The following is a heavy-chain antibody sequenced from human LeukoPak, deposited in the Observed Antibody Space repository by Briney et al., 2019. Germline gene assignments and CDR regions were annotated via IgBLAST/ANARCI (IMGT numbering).Heavy chain of an antibody. Sequence: SETLSLTCTVSGGSISSYYWSWIRQPPGKGLEWIGEINHSGSTNYNPSLKSRVTISVDTSKNQFSLKLSSVTAADTAVYYCAREKIGGVDYWGQGTLVTVSS. CDR2: INHSGST. D-gene: IGHD4-23*01. V-gene: IGHV4-34*01. CDR3: AREKIGGVDY. J-gene: IGHJ4*02. CDR1: GGSISSYY.